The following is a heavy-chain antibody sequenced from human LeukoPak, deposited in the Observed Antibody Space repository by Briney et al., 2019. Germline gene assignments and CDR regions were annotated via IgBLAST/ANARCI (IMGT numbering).Heavy chain of an antibody. CDR2: ISWNSGSI. J-gene: IGHJ4*02. D-gene: IGHD6-13*01. CDR1: GFTFDDYA. Sequence: GRSLRLSCAASGFTFDDYAMHWVRQAPGKGLEWVSGISWNSGSIGYADSVKGRFTISRDNAKNSLYLQMNSLRAEDTALYYCAKGRWYSSSLPFDYWGQGTLVTVSS. V-gene: IGHV3-9*01. CDR3: AKGRWYSSSLPFDY.